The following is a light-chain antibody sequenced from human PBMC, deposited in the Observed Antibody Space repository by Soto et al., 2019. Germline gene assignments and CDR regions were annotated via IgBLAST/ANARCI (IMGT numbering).Light chain of an antibody. CDR3: QTWGTGIQV. Sequence: QAVLTQSPSASASLGASVKLTCTLSSGHSSYAIAWHQQQPEKGPRYLMKLNSDGSHSKGDGIPDRFSGSSSGAERYLTISSLQYEDEADYYCQTWGTGIQVFGGGTKLTVL. V-gene: IGLV4-69*01. CDR2: LNSDGSH. CDR1: SGHSSYA. J-gene: IGLJ3*02.